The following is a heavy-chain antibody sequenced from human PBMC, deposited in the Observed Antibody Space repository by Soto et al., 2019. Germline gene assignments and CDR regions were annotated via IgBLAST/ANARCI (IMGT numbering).Heavy chain of an antibody. CDR3: ARLYCSAASCYSVGAFDI. CDR1: GFTFSSYA. V-gene: IGHV3-30-3*01. J-gene: IGHJ3*02. Sequence: QVQLVESGGGVVQPGRSLRLSCAASGFTFSSYAMHWVRQAPGKGLEWVAVISYDGSNKYYADSVKGRFTISRDNSKNTLYLQMNSLRAEDTAVYYCARLYCSAASCYSVGAFDIRGQGTMVTVTS. D-gene: IGHD2-2*01. CDR2: ISYDGSNK.